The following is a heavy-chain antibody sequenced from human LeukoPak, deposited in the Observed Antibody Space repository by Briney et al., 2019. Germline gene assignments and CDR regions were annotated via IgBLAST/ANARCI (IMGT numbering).Heavy chain of an antibody. V-gene: IGHV3-33*01. Sequence: GGSLRLSCAASGFTFSSYGMHWVRQAPGKGLEWVAVIWYDGSNKYYADSVKGRFTISRDSSKNTLYLQMNSLRAEDTAVYYCARDLRSGSYGPDYWGQGTLVTVSS. CDR2: IWYDGSNK. J-gene: IGHJ4*02. D-gene: IGHD3-10*02. CDR3: ARDLRSGSYGPDY. CDR1: GFTFSSYG.